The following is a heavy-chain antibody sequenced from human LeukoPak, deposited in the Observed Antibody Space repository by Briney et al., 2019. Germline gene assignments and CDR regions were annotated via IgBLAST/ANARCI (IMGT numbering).Heavy chain of an antibody. CDR3: ARAGVDIVATTPLYYFDY. CDR2: ISAYNGNT. CDR1: GYTFTSYD. J-gene: IGHJ4*02. Sequence: ASVKVSCKASGYTFTSYDINWVRQATGQGLEWMGWISAYNGNTNYAQKLQGRVTMTTDTSTSTAYMELRSLRSDDTAVYYCARAGVDIVATTPLYYFDYWGQGTLVTVSS. D-gene: IGHD5-12*01. V-gene: IGHV1-18*01.